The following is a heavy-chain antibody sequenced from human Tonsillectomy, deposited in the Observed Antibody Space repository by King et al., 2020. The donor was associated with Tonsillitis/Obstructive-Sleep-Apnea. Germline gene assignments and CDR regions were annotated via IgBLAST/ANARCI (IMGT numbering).Heavy chain of an antibody. CDR2: IYYSGST. D-gene: IGHD2-21*01. V-gene: IGHV4-39*01. CDR3: ARLVEGVTIGWFDP. J-gene: IGHJ5*02. CDR1: GGSISSSSYY. Sequence: LQLQESGPGLVKPSETLSLTCTVSGGSISSSSYYWGWIRQPPGKGLEWIGSIYYSGSTYYNPSLKSRVTMSVDTSKNQFSLKLSSVTAADTAVYYCARLVEGVTIGWFDPWGQGTLVTVSS.